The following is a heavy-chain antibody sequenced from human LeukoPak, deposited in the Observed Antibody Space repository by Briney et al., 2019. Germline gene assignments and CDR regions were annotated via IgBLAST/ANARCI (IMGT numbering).Heavy chain of an antibody. V-gene: IGHV1-2*02. D-gene: IGHD2-2*01. CDR1: GYTFTDYY. J-gene: IGHJ4*02. Sequence: ASVKVSCKTSGYTFTDYYMHWVRQAPGQGLEWMGWTNPNSGDTNYPQKFQGRVTMTRDTSITTAYMELSRLRSDDTAVYYCTRDGGQHLGVLNYWGQGTLVTVSS. CDR3: TRDGGQHLGVLNY. CDR2: TNPNSGDT.